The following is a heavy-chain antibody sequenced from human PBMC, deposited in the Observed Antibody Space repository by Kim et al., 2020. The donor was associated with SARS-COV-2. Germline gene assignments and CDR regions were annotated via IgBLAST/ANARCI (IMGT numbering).Heavy chain of an antibody. CDR1: GGSFSGYY. CDR3: ARGRFKTIYGSGSYYFDY. D-gene: IGHD3-10*01. J-gene: IGHJ4*02. CDR2: INHSGST. V-gene: IGHV4-34*01. Sequence: SETLSLICAVYGGSFSGYYWSWIRQPPGKGLEWIGEINHSGSTNYNPSLKSRVTISVDTSKNQFSLKLSSVTAADTAVYYCARGRFKTIYGSGSYYFDYWGQGTLVTVSS.